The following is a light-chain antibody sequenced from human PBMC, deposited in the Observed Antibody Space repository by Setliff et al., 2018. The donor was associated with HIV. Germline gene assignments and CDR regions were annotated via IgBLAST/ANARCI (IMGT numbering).Light chain of an antibody. CDR2: DVS. J-gene: IGLJ1*01. CDR3: CSYVGSYTFGYV. CDR1: SSDVGGYNY. Sequence: QSALTQPRSVSGSPGQSVTISCTGTSSDVGGYNYVSWYQHHPGKAPKFMIYDVSKRPSGVPDRFSGSKSGNTASLTISGLQAEDEADYYCCSYVGSYTFGYVFGTGTKSPS. V-gene: IGLV2-11*01.